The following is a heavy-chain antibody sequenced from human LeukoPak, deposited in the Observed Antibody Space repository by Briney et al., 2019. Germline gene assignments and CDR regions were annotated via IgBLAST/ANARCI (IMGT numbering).Heavy chain of an antibody. CDR3: AKGYRNYDSTNDAFDI. V-gene: IGHV3-30*18. D-gene: IGHD3-22*01. CDR1: GFTFSSYG. CDR2: ISYDGSNK. Sequence: GGSLRLSCAASGFTFSSYGMHWVRQAPGKGLEWVAVISYDGSNKYYADSVKGRFTISRDNSKNTLYLQMNSLRAEDTAVYYCAKGYRNYDSTNDAFDIWGQGTMVTVSS. J-gene: IGHJ3*02.